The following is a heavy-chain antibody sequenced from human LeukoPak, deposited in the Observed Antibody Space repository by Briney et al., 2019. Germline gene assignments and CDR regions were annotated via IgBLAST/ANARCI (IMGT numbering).Heavy chain of an antibody. V-gene: IGHV3-30*18. CDR2: ISYDGSNK. J-gene: IGHJ4*02. D-gene: IGHD4-11*01. CDR3: AKDRPPTVNGCLDY. Sequence: GGSLRLSCAASGFTFSRFGMHWVRQAPGKGLEWVAVISYDGSNKYYADSVKGRFTISRDNSKNTLYLQTNSLRAEDTAVYYCAKDRPPTVNGCLDYWGQGTLVTVSS. CDR1: GFTFSRFG.